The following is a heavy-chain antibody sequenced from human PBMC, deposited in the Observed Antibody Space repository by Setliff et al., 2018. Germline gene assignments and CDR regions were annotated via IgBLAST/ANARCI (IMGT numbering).Heavy chain of an antibody. CDR2: INHSGNT. CDR1: GGSFSGYY. D-gene: IGHD6-19*01. Sequence: PSETLSLTCAVYGGSFSGYYWSWIRQPPGKGLGWIGEINHSGNTYYNASLKGRVTISGDTSKNQFSLKLTAVTAADTAIYYCARHRAVAGAYYFDFWGQGTLVTVSS. V-gene: IGHV4-34*01. J-gene: IGHJ4*02. CDR3: ARHRAVAGAYYFDF.